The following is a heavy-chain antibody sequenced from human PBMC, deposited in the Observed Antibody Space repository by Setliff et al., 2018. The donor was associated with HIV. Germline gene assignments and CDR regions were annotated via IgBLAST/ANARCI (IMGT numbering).Heavy chain of an antibody. V-gene: IGHV1-8*01. CDR2: MNPNSGNT. CDR1: GYTFTKFD. Sequence: GASVKVSCKASGYTFTKFDINWVRQATRQGLEWMGWMNPNSGNTGFAQKFQGRVTMTRNTSISTAYMELRSLRSEDTAVYFCARTWGAGVTGYWFEPWGQGTRGTVSS. J-gene: IGHJ5*02. CDR3: ARTWGAGVTGYWFEP. D-gene: IGHD3-9*01.